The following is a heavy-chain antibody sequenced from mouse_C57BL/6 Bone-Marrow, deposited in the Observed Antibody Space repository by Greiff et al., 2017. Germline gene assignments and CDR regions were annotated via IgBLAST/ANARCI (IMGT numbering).Heavy chain of an antibody. V-gene: IGHV1-69*01. D-gene: IGHD3-2*01. CDR3: ARIGDSAVDY. CDR1: GYTFTSYW. CDR2: IDPSDSYT. J-gene: IGHJ4*01. Sequence: VQLQQSGAELVMPGASVKISCKASGYTFTSYWMHWVKQRPGQGLEWIGEIDPSDSYTNYNAKFKGKSTLTVDKSSSTAYMQLSSLTSAGSAVYYCARIGDSAVDYWGQGTAVTVSA.